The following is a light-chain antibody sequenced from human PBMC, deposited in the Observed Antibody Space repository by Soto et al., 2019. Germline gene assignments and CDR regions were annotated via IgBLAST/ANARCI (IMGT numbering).Light chain of an antibody. J-gene: IGLJ1*01. CDR3: SSYTSSSTRV. V-gene: IGLV2-14*01. CDR1: SSDVGGYNY. CDR2: DVS. Sequence: SALTQPASVSVSPGQSITISCTGTSSDVGGYNYVSWYQQHPGKAPKLMIYDVSNRPSGVSNRFSGSKSGNTSSLTISGLQAEDEADYYCSSYTSSSTRVFGTGSKFTVL.